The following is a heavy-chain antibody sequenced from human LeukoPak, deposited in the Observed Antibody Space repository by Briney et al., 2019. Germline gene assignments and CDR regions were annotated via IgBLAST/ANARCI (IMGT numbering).Heavy chain of an antibody. J-gene: IGHJ3*02. Sequence: SETLSLTCAVYGGSFSGYYWSWIRQSPGKGLEWIGYIYYSGSTNYNPSLKSRVTISVDTSKNQFSLKLSSVTAADTAVYYCAKSLWFGELDIWGQGTMVTVSS. D-gene: IGHD3-10*01. CDR2: IYYSGST. V-gene: IGHV4-59*08. CDR1: GGSFSGYY. CDR3: AKSLWFGELDI.